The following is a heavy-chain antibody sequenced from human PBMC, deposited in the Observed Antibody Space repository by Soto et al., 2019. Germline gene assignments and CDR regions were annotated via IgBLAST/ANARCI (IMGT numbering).Heavy chain of an antibody. Sequence: EVQLLESGGGLVQPGGSLRLSCAASGFTFSSYAMSWVLQAPGKGLEWVSAISGSGGSTYYADSVKGRFTISRDNSKNALYLQMNSLRAEDTAVYYCAQHRGEVFEQLAHYFDYWGQGTLVTVSS. J-gene: IGHJ4*02. D-gene: IGHD6-6*01. CDR2: ISGSGGST. CDR3: AQHRGEVFEQLAHYFDY. V-gene: IGHV3-23*01. CDR1: GFTFSSYA.